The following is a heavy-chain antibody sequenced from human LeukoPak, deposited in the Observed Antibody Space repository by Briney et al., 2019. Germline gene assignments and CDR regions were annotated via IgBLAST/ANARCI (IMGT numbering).Heavy chain of an antibody. CDR2: MNPKSGDT. D-gene: IGHD5-18*01. Sequence: ASVKVSCKASGYSFTNYDINWVRQATGQGLEWMGWMNPKSGDTGYSQKFQGRVFITRDTSIDTAYVELSSLGSDDTAVYYCAKVNGGYSYGDFDYWGQGTLVTVSS. V-gene: IGHV1-8*03. CDR3: AKVNGGYSYGDFDY. J-gene: IGHJ4*02. CDR1: GYSFTNYD.